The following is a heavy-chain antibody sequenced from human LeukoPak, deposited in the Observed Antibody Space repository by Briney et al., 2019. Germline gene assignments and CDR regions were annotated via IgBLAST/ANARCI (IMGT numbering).Heavy chain of an antibody. CDR3: AKGGHYSFFDY. J-gene: IGHJ4*02. D-gene: IGHD4-11*01. Sequence: GGSLIFSCTASGLIFRNYAMTWVRQAPRKGLEWVSTISGDGTETFYADSVKGRFTISRDNSKNTHYLQMSSLRAEVTGIYYCAKGGHYSFFDYWGQGTLVTVSS. V-gene: IGHV3-23*01. CDR1: GLIFRNYA. CDR2: ISGDGTET.